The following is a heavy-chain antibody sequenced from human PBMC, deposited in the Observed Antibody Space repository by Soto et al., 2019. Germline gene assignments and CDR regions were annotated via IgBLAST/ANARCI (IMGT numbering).Heavy chain of an antibody. CDR2: ISGSGDST. CDR1: GFIFSAFA. J-gene: IGHJ1*01. V-gene: IGHV3-23*01. Sequence: PGGSLRLSCTGSGFIFSAFAMSWVRQAPGKGLEWVSGISGSGDSTYYADSVKGRFTISRDNSKNTLYLQMNSLRAEDTAVYYCAKGVPGIAVAGTGYFQHWGQGTLVTVSS. CDR3: AKGVPGIAVAGTGYFQH. D-gene: IGHD6-19*01.